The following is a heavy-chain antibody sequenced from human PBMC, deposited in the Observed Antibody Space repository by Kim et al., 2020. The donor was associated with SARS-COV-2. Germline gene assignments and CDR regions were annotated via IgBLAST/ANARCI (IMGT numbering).Heavy chain of an antibody. D-gene: IGHD3-22*01. J-gene: IGHJ4*02. V-gene: IGHV3-33*06. Sequence: KCRFTISAHNAKNTLSLQMNSLRVEDTAVYYCAKSTDYDSSGYYYYFDYWGQGTLVTVSS. CDR3: AKSTDYDSSGYYYYFDY.